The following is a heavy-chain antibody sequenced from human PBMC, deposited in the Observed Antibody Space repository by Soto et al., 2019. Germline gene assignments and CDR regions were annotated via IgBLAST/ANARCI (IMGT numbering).Heavy chain of an antibody. Sequence: QVQLVQSGAEVKKPGASVKVSCKASGYTFTSYDINWVRQATGQGLEWMGWMNPNSGNTGYAQKFQGIVTLTRNTSIRTAYMELSSLRSEDTAVYYCASSPSYCSSTSCYMGRGKDAFDIWGQGTMVTVSS. CDR2: MNPNSGNT. CDR1: GYTFTSYD. J-gene: IGHJ3*02. CDR3: ASSPSYCSSTSCYMGRGKDAFDI. V-gene: IGHV1-8*01. D-gene: IGHD2-2*01.